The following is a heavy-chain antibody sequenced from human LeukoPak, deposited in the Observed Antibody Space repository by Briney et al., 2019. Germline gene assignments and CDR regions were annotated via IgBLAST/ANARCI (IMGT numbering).Heavy chain of an antibody. J-gene: IGHJ6*04. CDR2: IYHSGST. D-gene: IGHD3-10*01. CDR1: GYSISSGYY. CDR3: AREDYYGPYYYGMDV. Sequence: PSETLSLTCAVSGYSISSGYYWGRIRQPPGKGLEWIGSIYHSGSTYYNLSLKSRVTISVDTSKNQFSLKLCSMTAADTAVYYCAREDYYGPYYYGMDVWGKGTTVTVSS. V-gene: IGHV4-38-2*02.